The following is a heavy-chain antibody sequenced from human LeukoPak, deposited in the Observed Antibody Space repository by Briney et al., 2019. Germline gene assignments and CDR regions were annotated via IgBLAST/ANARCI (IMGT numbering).Heavy chain of an antibody. V-gene: IGHV3-30-3*01. Sequence: GGSLRLSCAASGFTFSSYAMHWVRQAPGKGLEWVAAISYDGSNKYYADSVKGRFTISRDNSKNTLYLQMNSLRAEDTAVYYCARDRIPAATAAATGWFDPWGQGTLVSVSS. CDR3: ARDRIPAATAAATGWFDP. CDR1: GFTFSSYA. D-gene: IGHD6-13*01. J-gene: IGHJ5*02. CDR2: ISYDGSNK.